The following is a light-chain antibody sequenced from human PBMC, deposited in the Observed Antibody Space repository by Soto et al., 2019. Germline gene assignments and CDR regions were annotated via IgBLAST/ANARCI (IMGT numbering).Light chain of an antibody. CDR1: QSVSGMY. Sequence: PGTLSLSPGESATLSCRASQSVSGMYLAWYQQRPGQAPRLLIYGTSNRATGIPDRFSGSGSGTDFTLTIRRLEPEDFAVYFCQQYDNSPFTFGPGTKVDIK. CDR3: QQYDNSPFT. V-gene: IGKV3-20*01. CDR2: GTS. J-gene: IGKJ3*01.